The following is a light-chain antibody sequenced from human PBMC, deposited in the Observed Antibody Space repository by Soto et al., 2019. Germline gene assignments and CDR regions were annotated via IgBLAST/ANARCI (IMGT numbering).Light chain of an antibody. CDR1: QNIHVY. V-gene: IGKV1-5*03. J-gene: IGKJ3*01. Sequence: DIKMTQSPSTLSASIGDSVTVTCRASQNIHVYLAWYQQKPGKAPKLLIYRTSILESCVSFRFSGSGSETEFSLAISSLQPDDFATYFCQQYYLYPPAFGPGTKVDIK. CDR2: RTS. CDR3: QQYYLYPPA.